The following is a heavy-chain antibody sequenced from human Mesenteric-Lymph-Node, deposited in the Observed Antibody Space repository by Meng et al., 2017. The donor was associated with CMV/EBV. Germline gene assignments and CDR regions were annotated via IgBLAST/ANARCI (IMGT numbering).Heavy chain of an antibody. Sequence: SETLSLTCTVSGGSIKNGDYFWGWIRQPPGKGLEWIAIINYSGTTYYNPSLETRVSISVDTSKNQFSLKLNSVTAADTAVYFCARDSSRLYNHWGQGTLVTVSS. CDR3: ARDSSRLYNH. J-gene: IGHJ5*02. CDR2: INYSGTT. D-gene: IGHD3-16*02. CDR1: GGSIKNGDYF. V-gene: IGHV4-39*07.